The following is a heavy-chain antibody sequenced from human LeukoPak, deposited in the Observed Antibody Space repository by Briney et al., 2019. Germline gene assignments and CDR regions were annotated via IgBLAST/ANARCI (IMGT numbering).Heavy chain of an antibody. D-gene: IGHD5-18*01. J-gene: IGHJ3*02. V-gene: IGHV4-59*08. CDR2: IYYSGST. CDR1: GGSISIYY. Sequence: SETLSLTCTVSGGSISIYYWSWIRQPPGKGLEWIGYIYYSGSTNYNPSLKSRVTISVDTSKNQFSLKLSSVTAADTAVYYCARHPTKDPDTAMVIEAFDIWGQGTMVTVSS. CDR3: ARHPTKDPDTAMVIEAFDI.